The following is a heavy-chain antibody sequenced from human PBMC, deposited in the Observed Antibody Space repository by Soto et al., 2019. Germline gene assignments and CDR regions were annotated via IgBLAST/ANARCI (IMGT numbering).Heavy chain of an antibody. J-gene: IGHJ4*02. D-gene: IGHD6-19*01. V-gene: IGHV3-11*05. Sequence: QVQLVESGGGLVKPGGSLRLSCAASGFSFSDYYMSWIRQAPGKGLEWVSYISSSSDYTNYADSVKGRFTISRDNAKNSLYLQMNSLRAEDTAVYYCARDMGYGGGWDIFDYCGQGTLVTVSS. CDR3: ARDMGYGGGWDIFDY. CDR2: ISSSSDYT. CDR1: GFSFSDYY.